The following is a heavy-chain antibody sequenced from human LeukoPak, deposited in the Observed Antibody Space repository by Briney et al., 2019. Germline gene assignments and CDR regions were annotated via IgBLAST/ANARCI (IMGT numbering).Heavy chain of an antibody. CDR2: TSSDLNVK. CDR3: AREGYYGSGSPPSLYFDY. CDR1: GFTFRNYV. J-gene: IGHJ4*02. V-gene: IGHV3-30-3*01. Sequence: GGSLRLSCAASGFTFRNYVIHWVRQAPGKGLEWVAVTSSDLNVKLYAVSVKGRFTISRDNSRSTLYLQMNSLRPEDTAIYYCAREGYYGSGSPPSLYFDYWGQGTLVTVSS. D-gene: IGHD3-10*01.